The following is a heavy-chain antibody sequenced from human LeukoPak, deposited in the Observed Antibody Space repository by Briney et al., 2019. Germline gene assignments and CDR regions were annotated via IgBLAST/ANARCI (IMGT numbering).Heavy chain of an antibody. D-gene: IGHD6-13*01. CDR3: AKGGYSSSWASYFDY. CDR2: INNSGGST. Sequence: GGSLRLSCAASGFTFSSYAMNWVRQAPGKGLAWVSGINNSGGSTYYADSVKGRFTISRDNSKNTLYLQMNSLRAEDTAVYYCAKGGYSSSWASYFDYWGQGTLVTVSS. V-gene: IGHV3-23*01. CDR1: GFTFSSYA. J-gene: IGHJ4*02.